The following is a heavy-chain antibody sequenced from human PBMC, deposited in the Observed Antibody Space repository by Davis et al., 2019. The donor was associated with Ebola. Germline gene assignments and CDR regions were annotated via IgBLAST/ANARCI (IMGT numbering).Heavy chain of an antibody. CDR1: EFIFSSYG. V-gene: IGHV3-30*19. CDR2: ISFDGSNK. J-gene: IGHJ4*02. D-gene: IGHD1-26*01. CDR3: ARGTSSVIVVQPDY. Sequence: GESLKISCAASEFIFSSYGMHWVRQAPGKGLEWVAVISFDGSNKYRADSFVGRFTISRDNSKNLVYLQMRSLRPEDTAVYYCARGTSSVIVVQPDYWGQGTMVTVSS.